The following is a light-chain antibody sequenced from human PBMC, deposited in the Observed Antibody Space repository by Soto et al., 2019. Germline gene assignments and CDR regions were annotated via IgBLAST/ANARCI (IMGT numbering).Light chain of an antibody. CDR2: SNN. V-gene: IGLV1-40*01. CDR3: AAWDASLGGFYV. Sequence: QSVLTQPPSVSGAPGQRVTISCTGSSSNIGAGYDVHWYQQLPGTAPKLLIYSNNHRPSGVPDRFSASKAGASASLAISGLQSGDEGDYYCAAWDASLGGFYVFGSGTKLTVL. J-gene: IGLJ1*01. CDR1: SSNIGAGYD.